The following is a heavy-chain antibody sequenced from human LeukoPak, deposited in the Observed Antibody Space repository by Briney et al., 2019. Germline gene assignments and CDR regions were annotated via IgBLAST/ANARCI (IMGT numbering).Heavy chain of an antibody. Sequence: GGSLRLSCAASGFTFSSYSMNRVRQAPGKGLEWVSSISSSSSYIFYADSVKGRFTISRDNAKNPLYLQMNSLGPEDTAVYYCARDPYSGNYGNYYYYYMDVWGKGTTVTISS. V-gene: IGHV3-21*01. CDR2: ISSSSSYI. J-gene: IGHJ6*03. D-gene: IGHD1-26*01. CDR3: ARDPYSGNYGNYYYYYMDV. CDR1: GFTFSSYS.